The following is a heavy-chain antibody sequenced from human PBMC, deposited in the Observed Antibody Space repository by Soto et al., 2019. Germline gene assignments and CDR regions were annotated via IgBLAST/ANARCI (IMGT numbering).Heavy chain of an antibody. CDR1: GFTFSSYA. D-gene: IGHD4-17*01. V-gene: IGHV3-23*01. Sequence: GGSLRLSCAASGFTFSSYAMSWVRQAPGKGLEWVSAISGSGGSTYYADSVKGRFTISRDNSKNTLYLQMNSLRAEDTAVYYCAKGPQSPSYDIYGDYAFFDYWGQGTLVTVSS. CDR3: AKGPQSPSYDIYGDYAFFDY. J-gene: IGHJ4*02. CDR2: ISGSGGST.